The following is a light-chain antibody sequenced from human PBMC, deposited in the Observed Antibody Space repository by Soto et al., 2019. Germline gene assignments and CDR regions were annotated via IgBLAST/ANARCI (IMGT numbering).Light chain of an antibody. CDR1: QSVTSNY. CDR3: QQYGSSPWT. Sequence: EIVLTQSPGTLSLSPGGRATLSCRASQSVTSNYLAWYQQKPGQAPRLLMYVASSRATGIPDRFSGSGSGTDFTLTISRLAPEDFAVYYCQQYGSSPWTFGQGTKVDIK. CDR2: VAS. V-gene: IGKV3-20*01. J-gene: IGKJ1*01.